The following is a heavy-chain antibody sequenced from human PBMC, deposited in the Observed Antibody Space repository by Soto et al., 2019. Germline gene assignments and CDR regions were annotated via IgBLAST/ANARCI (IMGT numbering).Heavy chain of an antibody. J-gene: IGHJ3*02. V-gene: IGHV3-13*01. D-gene: IGHD2-2*01. CDR1: GFTFSSYD. CDR3: ARDLGYCSSTSCQRGGAFDI. CDR2: IGTAGDT. Sequence: EVQLVESGGGLVQPGGSLRLSCAASGFTFSSYDMHWVRQATGKGLEWVSAIGTAGDTYYPGSVKGRFTISRENAKNSLYLQMNSLRAEDTAVYYCARDLGYCSSTSCQRGGAFDIWGQGTMVTVSS.